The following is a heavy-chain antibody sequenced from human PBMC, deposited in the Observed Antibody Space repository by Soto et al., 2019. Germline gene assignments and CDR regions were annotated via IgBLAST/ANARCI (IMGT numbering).Heavy chain of an antibody. Sequence: SVTDSRKASGGTFGNLAIHWVRQAPGQGREWMGGIIRMFDRPKYALKFQGRVTITADESTSTAYLEVSSLLSEDTAVYYGARPGADYGSNEQSSHFWGQGTLVTVSS. J-gene: IGHJ4*02. CDR3: ARPGADYGSNEQSSHF. D-gene: IGHD4-17*01. CDR1: GGTFGNLA. CDR2: IIRMFDRP. V-gene: IGHV1-69*13.